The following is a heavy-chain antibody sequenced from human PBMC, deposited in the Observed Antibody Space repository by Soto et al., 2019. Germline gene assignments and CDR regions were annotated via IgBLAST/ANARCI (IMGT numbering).Heavy chain of an antibody. D-gene: IGHD3-16*01. CDR2: ISGGGGNT. Sequence: EVQLLESGGGLVQPGGSLRLSCAASGFIFSTYAMTWVRQAPGKGLEWVSAISGGGGNTYYSDSVKGRFTISRDNSKKTLYLQMYSLRAEDTAVYYCAKVRGSYSYFFDYWGQGTLVTVSS. CDR3: AKVRGSYSYFFDY. J-gene: IGHJ4*02. CDR1: GFIFSTYA. V-gene: IGHV3-23*01.